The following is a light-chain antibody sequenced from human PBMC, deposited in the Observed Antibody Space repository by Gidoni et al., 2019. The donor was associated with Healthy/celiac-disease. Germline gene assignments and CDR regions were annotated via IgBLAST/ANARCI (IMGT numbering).Light chain of an antibody. CDR1: QSVLYSSNNKNY. V-gene: IGKV4-1*01. CDR3: QQYYSTPYMYT. Sequence: DIVMTQSPDSLAVSLGERATINCKSSQSVLYSSNNKNYLAWYQQKPGQSPKLLIYWASTRESGVPDRFSGSGSGTDFTLTISSLQAEDVAVYYCQQYYSTPYMYTFGQGTKLEIK. CDR2: WAS. J-gene: IGKJ2*01.